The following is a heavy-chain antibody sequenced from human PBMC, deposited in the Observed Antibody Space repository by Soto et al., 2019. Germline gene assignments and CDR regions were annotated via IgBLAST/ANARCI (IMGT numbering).Heavy chain of an antibody. CDR3: ARSRPVAATGEYYYYGMDV. J-gene: IGHJ6*02. D-gene: IGHD2-15*01. V-gene: IGHV1-69*06. CDR1: GGTFSSYG. Sequence: VASVKVSCKASGGTFSSYGISWARQAPGQGLEWMGGIIPIFGTANYAQKFQGRVTITADKSTSTAYMELSSLRSEDTAVYYCARSRPVAATGEYYYYGMDVWGQGTTVTVSS. CDR2: IIPIFGTA.